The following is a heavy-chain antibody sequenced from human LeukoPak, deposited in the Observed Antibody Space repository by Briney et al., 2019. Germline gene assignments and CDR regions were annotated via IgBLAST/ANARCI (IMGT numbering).Heavy chain of an antibody. Sequence: SETLSLTCTVSGGSISSYYWSWIRQPPGKGLEWIGYIYYIGSTYYNPSLKSRVTISVDTSKNQFSLKLSSVTAADTAVYYGIAVAGTYDILFDYWGQGTLVTVSS. V-gene: IGHV4-59*12. CDR2: IYYIGST. J-gene: IGHJ4*02. CDR1: GGSISSYY. CDR3: IAVAGTYDILFDY. D-gene: IGHD6-19*01.